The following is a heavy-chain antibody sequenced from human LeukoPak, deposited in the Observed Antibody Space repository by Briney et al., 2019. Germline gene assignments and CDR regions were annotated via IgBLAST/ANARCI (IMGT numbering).Heavy chain of an antibody. D-gene: IGHD3-9*01. CDR3: TTATPGLRYFDWPTDYFDY. J-gene: IGHJ4*02. CDR2: IKSKTDGGTT. CDR1: GFTFSNAW. V-gene: IGHV3-15*01. Sequence: GGSLRLSCAASGFTFSNAWMSWVRQAPGKGLEWVGRIKSKTDGGTTDYAAPVKGRLTISRDDSKNTLYLQMNSLKTEDTAVYYCTTATPGLRYFDWPTDYFDYWGQGTLVTVSS.